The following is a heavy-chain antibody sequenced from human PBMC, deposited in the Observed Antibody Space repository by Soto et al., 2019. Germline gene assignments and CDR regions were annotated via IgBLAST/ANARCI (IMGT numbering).Heavy chain of an antibody. CDR3: AKVIWDSGYDFYYYGMDV. V-gene: IGHV3-30*18. CDR2: ISYDGSDK. Sequence: GGSLRLSCAASGFSFSSYAMHWVRQAPGKGLEWVAIISYDGSDKFYADSVKGRFTISRDNSKNTVDLQMNSLRAEDTAIYYCAKVIWDSGYDFYYYGMDVWGQGTTVTVSS. D-gene: IGHD5-12*01. J-gene: IGHJ6*02. CDR1: GFSFSSYA.